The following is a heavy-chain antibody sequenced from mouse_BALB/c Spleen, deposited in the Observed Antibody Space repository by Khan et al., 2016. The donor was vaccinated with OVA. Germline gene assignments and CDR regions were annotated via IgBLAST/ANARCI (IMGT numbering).Heavy chain of an antibody. Sequence: EVQGVESGGGLVKPGGSLKLSCAASGFTFSSYTMSWVRQTPEKRLEWVATISSGGTYTYYVDSVEGRFTLSRDNAKNTLYLEMTSLKSEDTAIYYGTRGEGYYGNPYAIDFWGQGTSVTVSS. CDR2: ISSGGTYT. V-gene: IGHV5-6-4*01. CDR1: GFTFSSYT. D-gene: IGHD2-1*01. CDR3: TRGEGYYGNPYAIDF. J-gene: IGHJ4*01.